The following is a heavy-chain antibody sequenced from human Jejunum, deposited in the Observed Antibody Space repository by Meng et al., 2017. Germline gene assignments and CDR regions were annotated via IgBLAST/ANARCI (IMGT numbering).Heavy chain of an antibody. CDR2: INNDGSDT. J-gene: IGHJ5*02. CDR1: GFTFNNYW. Sequence: EEQVVGSGGGLVQPGGSLRLSCAASGFTFNNYWMHWVRQAPGKGLVWVSRINNDGSDTTYADSVKGRFTISRDNAQNMLYLQMNSLRVEDTAVYYCARDKPHNWFDPWGQGTLVTVSS. V-gene: IGHV3-74*01. CDR3: ARDKPHNWFDP.